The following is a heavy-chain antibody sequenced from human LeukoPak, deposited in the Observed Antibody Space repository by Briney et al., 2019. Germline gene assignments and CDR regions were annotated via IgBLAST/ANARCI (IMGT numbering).Heavy chain of an antibody. J-gene: IGHJ1*01. CDR3: ARGGAARLHFQN. D-gene: IGHD6-6*01. V-gene: IGHV4-59*01. Sequence: PSETLSLTCTVSGVSISTYYWNWIRQPPGKGLEWLGYIYHSGSTNYNPSLQSRVTISVDTSKNQFSLNLNSVTAADTAVYYCARGGAARLHFQNWGQGTLVTVSS. CDR2: IYHSGST. CDR1: GVSISTYY.